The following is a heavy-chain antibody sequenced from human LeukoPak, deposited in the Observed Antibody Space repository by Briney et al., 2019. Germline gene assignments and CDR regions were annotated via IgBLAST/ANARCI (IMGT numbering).Heavy chain of an antibody. CDR2: ISAYNGIT. CDR3: ARDLTPMVRGVISAY. V-gene: IGHV1-18*01. CDR1: GYTFTSYG. J-gene: IGHJ4*02. Sequence: ASVKVSCKASGYTFTSYGISWVRQAPGQGLEWMGWISAYNGITNYAQKLQGRVTMTTDTSTSTAYMELRSLRSDDTAVYYCARDLTPMVRGVISAYWGQGTLVTVSS. D-gene: IGHD3-10*01.